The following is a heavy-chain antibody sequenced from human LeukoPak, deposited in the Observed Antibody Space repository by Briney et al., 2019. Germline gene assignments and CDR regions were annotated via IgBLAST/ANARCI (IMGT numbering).Heavy chain of an antibody. J-gene: IGHJ3*02. Sequence: SGGSLRLSCAASGFTFSSYWMSWVRQAPGKGLEWVANIKQDGSEKYYVDSVKGRFTISRDNAKNSLYLQMNSLRAEDTAVYYCASIAAAGLDAFDIWGQGTIVTVSS. CDR1: GFTFSSYW. V-gene: IGHV3-7*03. CDR2: IKQDGSEK. D-gene: IGHD6-13*01. CDR3: ASIAAAGLDAFDI.